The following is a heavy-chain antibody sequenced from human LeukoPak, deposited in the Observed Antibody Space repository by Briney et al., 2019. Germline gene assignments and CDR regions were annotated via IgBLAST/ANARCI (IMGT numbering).Heavy chain of an antibody. V-gene: IGHV1-2*06. CDR2: INPNSGAT. Sequence: ASMKVSCKASGYTFTVYFIHWVRQAPGQGLEWMGRINPNSGATDCAQKFQSRVTMTRDTSISTAYMELSSLKSDDTAMYYCAKIGSSHDFDYWGQGTLITVSS. J-gene: IGHJ4*02. CDR1: GYTFTVYF. CDR3: AKIGSSHDFDY. D-gene: IGHD1-26*01.